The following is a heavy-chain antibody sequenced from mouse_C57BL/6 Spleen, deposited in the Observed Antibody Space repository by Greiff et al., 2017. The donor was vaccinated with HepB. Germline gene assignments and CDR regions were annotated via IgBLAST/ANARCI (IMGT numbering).Heavy chain of an antibody. V-gene: IGHV1-26*01. CDR2: INPNNGGT. J-gene: IGHJ1*03. Sequence: EVQLQQSGPELVKPGASVKISCKASGYTFTDYYMNWVKQSHGKSLEWIGDINPNNGGTSYNQKFKGKATLTVDKSSSTAYMELRSLTSEDSAVYYCALRDYGYWYFDVWGTGTTVTVSS. CDR3: ALRDYGYWYFDV. CDR1: GYTFTDYY. D-gene: IGHD2-4*01.